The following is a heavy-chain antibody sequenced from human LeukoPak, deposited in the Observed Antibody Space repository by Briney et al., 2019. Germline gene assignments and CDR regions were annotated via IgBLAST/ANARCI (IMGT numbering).Heavy chain of an antibody. Sequence: PGGSLRLSCAASGFTFSSYSMNWVRQAPGKGLEWVSSISSSSSYIYYADSVKGRFTISRDNAKNSLYLQMNSLRAEDTAVYYCARVVIVGATRAFDIWGQGTMVTVSS. J-gene: IGHJ3*02. CDR1: GFTFSSYS. CDR2: ISSSSSYI. CDR3: ARVVIVGATRAFDI. V-gene: IGHV3-21*01. D-gene: IGHD1-26*01.